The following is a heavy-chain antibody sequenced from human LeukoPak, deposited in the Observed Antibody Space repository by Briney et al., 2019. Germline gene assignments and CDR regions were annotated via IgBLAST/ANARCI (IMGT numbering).Heavy chain of an antibody. CDR2: IFPSDSDT. V-gene: IGHV5-51*01. CDR3: ARHVFSLQYPDY. J-gene: IGHJ4*02. CDR1: GYNFTNYW. D-gene: IGHD4-11*01. Sequence: GESLKISCKGSGYNFTNYWIGWVRQMPGKGLERMGIIFPSDSDTRYSPSFQGQVTISADKSTSTAYLQWSSLKASDTAMYYCARHVFSLQYPDYWGQGTLVTVSS.